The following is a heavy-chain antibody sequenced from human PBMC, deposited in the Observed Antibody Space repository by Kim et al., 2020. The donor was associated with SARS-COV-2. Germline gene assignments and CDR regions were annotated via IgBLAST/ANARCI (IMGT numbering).Heavy chain of an antibody. V-gene: IGHV1-69*13. CDR3: ARAFEDIVVVPAAPLGWYFDL. CDR2: IIPIFGTA. Sequence: SVKVSCKASGGTFSSYAISWVRQAPGQGLEWMGGIIPIFGTANYAQKFQGRVTITADESTSTAYMELSSLRSEDTAVYYCARAFEDIVVVPAAPLGWYFDLWGRGTLVTVSS. J-gene: IGHJ2*01. D-gene: IGHD2-2*01. CDR1: GGTFSSYA.